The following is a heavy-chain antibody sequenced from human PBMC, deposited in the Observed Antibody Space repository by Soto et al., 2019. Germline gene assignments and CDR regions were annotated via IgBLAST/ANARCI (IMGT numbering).Heavy chain of an antibody. V-gene: IGHV4-61*01. CDR1: GGSVSSGSYY. D-gene: IGHD3-10*01. CDR3: ARDPGVRGALYYGMDV. Sequence: QVQLQESGPGLVKPSETLSLTCTVSGGSVSSGSYYWSWIRQPPGKGLEWIGYIYYSGSTNYNPSLKSRVTISVDTSKNQFSLKLSSVTAADTAVYYCARDPGVRGALYYGMDVWGQGTTVTVSS. J-gene: IGHJ6*02. CDR2: IYYSGST.